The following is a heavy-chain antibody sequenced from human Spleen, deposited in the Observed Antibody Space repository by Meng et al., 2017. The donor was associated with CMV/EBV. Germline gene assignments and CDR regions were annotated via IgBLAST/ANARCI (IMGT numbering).Heavy chain of an antibody. J-gene: IGHJ6*02. CDR1: GFSFSLYG. V-gene: IGHV3-21*01. CDR3: ARDSGAGSYQPYYYGLDV. Sequence: GESLKISCAASGFSFSLYGMHWVRQAPGKGLEWVSSISSSSSYIYYADSVKGRFTISRDNAKNSLYLQMNSLRAEDTAVYYCARDSGAGSYQPYYYGLDVWGQGTTVTVSS. CDR2: ISSSSSYI. D-gene: IGHD3-10*01.